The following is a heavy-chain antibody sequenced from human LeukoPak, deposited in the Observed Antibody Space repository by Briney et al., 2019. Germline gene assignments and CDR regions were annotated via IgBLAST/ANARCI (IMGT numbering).Heavy chain of an antibody. D-gene: IGHD6-19*01. V-gene: IGHV1-69*05. CDR3: ARASSSGWYADY. CDR1: GGTFSSYA. J-gene: IGHJ4*02. CDR2: IIPIFGTA. Sequence: ASVKVSCKAPGGTFSSYAISWVRQAPGQGLEWMGGIIPIFGTANYAQKFQGRVTITTDESTSTAYMELSSLRSEDTAVYYCARASSSGWYADYWGQGTLVTVSS.